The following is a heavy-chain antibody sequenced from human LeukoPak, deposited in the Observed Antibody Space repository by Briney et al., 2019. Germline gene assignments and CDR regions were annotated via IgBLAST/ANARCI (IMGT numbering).Heavy chain of an antibody. J-gene: IGHJ4*02. CDR3: ARDRWYYGSGSSPLDY. D-gene: IGHD3-10*01. V-gene: IGHV1-18*04. CDR2: ISAYNGNT. Sequence: ASVKVSCKASGYTFTSYGISWVRQAPGQGLEWMGWISAYNGNTNYAQKLQGRVTMTTDTSTSTAYMELRSLRSNDTAVYYCARDRWYYGSGSSPLDYWGQGTLVTVSS. CDR1: GYTFTSYG.